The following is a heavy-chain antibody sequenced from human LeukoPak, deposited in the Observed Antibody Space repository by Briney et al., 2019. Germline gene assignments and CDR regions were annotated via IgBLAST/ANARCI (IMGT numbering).Heavy chain of an antibody. J-gene: IGHJ4*02. CDR2: IYHSGST. CDR3: ARTFSSSWTPYYFDY. Sequence: PSQTLSLTCAVSGGSISSGGYSWSWIRQPPGKGLEWIGYIYHSGSTYYNPSLKSRITISADTSKNQFSLKLNSVTAADTAIYYCARTFSSSWTPYYFDYWGQGILVTVSS. CDR1: GGSISSGGYS. D-gene: IGHD6-6*01. V-gene: IGHV4-30-2*02.